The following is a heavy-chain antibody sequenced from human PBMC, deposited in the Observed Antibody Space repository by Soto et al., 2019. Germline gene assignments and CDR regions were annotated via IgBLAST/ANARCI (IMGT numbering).Heavy chain of an antibody. CDR2: INNRGRL. Sequence: QVQLQESGPGLVKPSQTLSLTCTVTGGSMTSGDQYWTWIRHRPGEGREWFGYINNRGRLYYNPSLTSRVSMSVDTSKNQFSLNLSSVTAADTAVYYCAGELPQRQGRNMDVWGQGTTVTVSS. CDR1: GGSMTSGDQY. CDR3: AGELPQRQGRNMDV. D-gene: IGHD1-1*01. V-gene: IGHV4-31*03. J-gene: IGHJ6*02.